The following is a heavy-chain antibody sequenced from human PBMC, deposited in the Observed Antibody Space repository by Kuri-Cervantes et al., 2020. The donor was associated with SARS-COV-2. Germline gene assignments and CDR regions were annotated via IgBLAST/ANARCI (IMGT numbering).Heavy chain of an antibody. D-gene: IGHD2-2*01. CDR2: ISGSGGST. V-gene: IGHV3-23*01. J-gene: IGHJ4*02. CDR1: GFTFSSYA. Sequence: GGSLRLSCAASGFTFSSYAMSWVRQAPGKGLEWVSAISGSGGSTYYADSVKGRFTISRDNSKNTLYLQMNSLRAEDTAVYYCAKAGKKEGYCSSTSCYLDSDYWVQGTLVTVSS. CDR3: AKAGKKEGYCSSTSCYLDSDY.